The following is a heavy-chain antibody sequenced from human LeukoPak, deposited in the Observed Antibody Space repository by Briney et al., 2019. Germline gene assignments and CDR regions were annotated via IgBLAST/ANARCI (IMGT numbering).Heavy chain of an antibody. V-gene: IGHV1-18*01. CDR1: GYTFTSYG. CDR2: ISAYNGNT. D-gene: IGHD3-22*01. J-gene: IGHJ4*02. Sequence: ASVKVSCKASGYTFTSYGISWVRQAPGQGLEWMGWISAYNGNTNYAQKFQGRVTITRDTSASTAYMELSSLRSEDTAVYYCWKYDSSGLESWGQGTLVTVSS. CDR3: WKYDSSGLES.